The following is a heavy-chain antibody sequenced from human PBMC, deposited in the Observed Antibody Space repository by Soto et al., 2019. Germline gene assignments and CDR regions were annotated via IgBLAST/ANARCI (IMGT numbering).Heavy chain of an antibody. CDR2: IAPGGST. CDR3: AILSVSDTDGHDSN. D-gene: IGHD6-19*01. Sequence: PGGSLRLSCAASGFTFSSRGFSWVRQAPGKGLQWVSSIAPGGSTYYADSVKGRFSISRDNSKNTLSLQMNSLRDEDTAIYYCAILSVSDTDGHDSNWGQGTLVTVSS. V-gene: IGHV3-23*01. CDR1: GFTFSSRG. J-gene: IGHJ4*02.